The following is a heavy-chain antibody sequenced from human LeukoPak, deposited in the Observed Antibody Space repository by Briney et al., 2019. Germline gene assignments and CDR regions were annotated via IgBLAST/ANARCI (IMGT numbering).Heavy chain of an antibody. CDR2: SKSDGKT. CDR1: GFSFSIYW. V-gene: IGHV3-74*01. D-gene: IGHD3-22*01. Sequence: GGSLRLSCAASGFSFSIYWMHWVRQAPAKELVWVSRSKSDGKTNYADSVKGRFTISRDNAKNTVSLQMNSLRAEDTGVYYCARAPSEIGGYYPEYFRHWGQGTLVTVSS. J-gene: IGHJ1*01. CDR3: ARAPSEIGGYYPEYFRH.